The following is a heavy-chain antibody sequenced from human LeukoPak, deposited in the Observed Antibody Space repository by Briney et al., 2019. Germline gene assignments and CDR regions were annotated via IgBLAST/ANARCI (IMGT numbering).Heavy chain of an antibody. D-gene: IGHD6-13*01. Sequence: GGSLRLSCTASGFTFGDYAMSWFRQAPGKGLEWVGFIRSKAYGGTTEYAASVKGRFTISRDDSKSIAYLQMNSLKTKDTAVYYCTRDLNSSSWYVGLFDYWGQGTLVTVSS. V-gene: IGHV3-49*03. J-gene: IGHJ4*02. CDR1: GFTFGDYA. CDR2: IRSKAYGGTT. CDR3: TRDLNSSSWYVGLFDY.